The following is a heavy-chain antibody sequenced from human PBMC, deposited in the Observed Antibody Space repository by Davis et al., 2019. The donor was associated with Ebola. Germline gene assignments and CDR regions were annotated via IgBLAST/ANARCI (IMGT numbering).Heavy chain of an antibody. Sequence: GGSLRLSCAASGFTFSSYAMSWVRQAPGKGLEWVAFIRYDGSNKYYADSVKGRFTISRDNSKNSLYLQMNSLRAEDTAVYYCARDAGYSSGWPNWFDPWGQGTLVTVSS. V-gene: IGHV3-30*02. J-gene: IGHJ5*02. D-gene: IGHD6-19*01. CDR3: ARDAGYSSGWPNWFDP. CDR2: IRYDGSNK. CDR1: GFTFSSYA.